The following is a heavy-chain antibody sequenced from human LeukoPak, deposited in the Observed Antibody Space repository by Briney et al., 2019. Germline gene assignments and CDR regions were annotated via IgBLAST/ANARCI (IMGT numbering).Heavy chain of an antibody. CDR2: MNPNSGNT. J-gene: IGHJ6*03. D-gene: IGHD6-19*01. Sequence: ASVKVSCKASGYTFTSYDINWVRQATGQGLEWMGWMNPNSGNTGYAQKFQGRVTITRNTSISTAYMELSSLRSEDTAVYYCARAVAAPDYYYYMDVWGKGTTVTVSS. CDR3: ARAVAAPDYYYYMDV. V-gene: IGHV1-8*03. CDR1: GYTFTSYD.